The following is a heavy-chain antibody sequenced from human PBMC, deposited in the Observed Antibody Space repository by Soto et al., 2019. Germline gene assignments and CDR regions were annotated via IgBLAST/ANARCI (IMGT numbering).Heavy chain of an antibody. CDR1: GFTFSSYE. CDR2: ISSSGSTI. CDR3: ASLTPTYCGGDCDDAFDI. D-gene: IGHD2-21*01. Sequence: GESLKISCAASGFTFSSYEMNWVRQAPGKGLEWVSYISSSGSTIYYADSVKGRFTISRDNAKNSLYLQMNSLRADDTAVYYCASLTPTYCGGDCDDAFDIWGQGTMVTVSS. V-gene: IGHV3-48*03. J-gene: IGHJ3*02.